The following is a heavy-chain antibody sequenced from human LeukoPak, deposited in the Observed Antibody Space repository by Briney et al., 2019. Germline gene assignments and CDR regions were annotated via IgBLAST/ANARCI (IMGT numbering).Heavy chain of an antibody. J-gene: IGHJ4*02. Sequence: GGSLRLSCAASGFTLSSYEMNWVRQAPGKGLEWVSYTSDTGSSIYYADSVKGRFTIFRDNAKNPLYLQMNSLRVEDTATYYCARDQGTAMAPYYFDYWGQGTLVTVSS. CDR3: ARDQGTAMAPYYFDY. CDR1: GFTLSSYE. D-gene: IGHD5-18*01. CDR2: TSDTGSSI. V-gene: IGHV3-48*03.